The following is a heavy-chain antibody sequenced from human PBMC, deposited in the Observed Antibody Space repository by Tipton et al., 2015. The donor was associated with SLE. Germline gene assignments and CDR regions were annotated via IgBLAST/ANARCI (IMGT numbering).Heavy chain of an antibody. Sequence: SLKLSCAASGFTFSSYEMNWVRQAPGKGLEWVSYIDSGGYHISYADSVKGRFTISRDNAKNSLYLQMNSLRAEDTAVYYCARVPYSDAAFNLWGQGTMVTVSS. J-gene: IGHJ3*01. CDR1: GFTFSSYE. CDR2: IDSGGYHI. V-gene: IGHV3-48*03. D-gene: IGHD2-21*01. CDR3: ARVPYSDAAFNL.